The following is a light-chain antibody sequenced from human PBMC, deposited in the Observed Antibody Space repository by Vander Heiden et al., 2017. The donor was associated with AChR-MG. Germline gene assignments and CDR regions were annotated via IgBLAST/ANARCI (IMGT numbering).Light chain of an antibody. J-gene: IGKJ1*01. CDR3: QQYSYQGT. Sequence: DIPTTQSPSSRSASVGDRVTITCRASQSISSWLAWYQQKPGKAPKLLIHTASTLESGVPSRFSGSGSGTEFTLTISSLQPDDFATYYCQQYSYQGTFGQGTKVE. CDR2: TAS. V-gene: IGKV1-5*03. CDR1: QSISSW.